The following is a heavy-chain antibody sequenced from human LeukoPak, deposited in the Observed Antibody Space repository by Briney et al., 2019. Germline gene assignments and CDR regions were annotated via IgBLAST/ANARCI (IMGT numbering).Heavy chain of an antibody. CDR2: IYSGGST. V-gene: IGHV3-53*05. CDR3: AKDLASHSGGVGYFDY. Sequence: GGSLRLSCAASGFTVSSNYMSWVRQAPGKGLEWVSVIYSGGSTYYADSVKGRFTISRDNSKNTLYLQMNSLRAEDTAVYYCAKDLASHSGGVGYFDYWGQGTLVTVSS. J-gene: IGHJ4*02. CDR1: GFTVSSNY. D-gene: IGHD6-25*01.